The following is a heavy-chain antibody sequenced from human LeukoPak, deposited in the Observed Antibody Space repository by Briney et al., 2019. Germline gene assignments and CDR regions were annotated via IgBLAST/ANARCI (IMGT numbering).Heavy chain of an antibody. D-gene: IGHD3-10*01. V-gene: IGHV3-53*01. Sequence: GGSLRLSRAASGFAVSSNFMSCVRQAPGEGREWVSIIYAGDSSQYADPVKGRFTISRDISKTTVHLQMNSLRAEDTAVYYCAKHASGSGGLDPWGQGALVTVSS. J-gene: IGHJ5*02. CDR1: GFAVSSNF. CDR2: IYAGDSS. CDR3: AKHASGSGGLDP.